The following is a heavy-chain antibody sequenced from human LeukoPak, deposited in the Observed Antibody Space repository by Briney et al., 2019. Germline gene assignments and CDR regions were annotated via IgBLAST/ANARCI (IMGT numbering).Heavy chain of an antibody. Sequence: GGSLRLSCAASGFTFSSYAMSWVRQAPGKGLEWVSAISGSGGSTYYADSVKGRFTISRDNSKNTLYLQMNSLRAEDTAVYYCAKEGEVVPAAIRYYYYYMDVWGKGTTVTVSS. CDR1: GFTFSSYA. J-gene: IGHJ6*03. CDR2: ISGSGGST. D-gene: IGHD2-2*01. CDR3: AKEGEVVPAAIRYYYYYMDV. V-gene: IGHV3-23*01.